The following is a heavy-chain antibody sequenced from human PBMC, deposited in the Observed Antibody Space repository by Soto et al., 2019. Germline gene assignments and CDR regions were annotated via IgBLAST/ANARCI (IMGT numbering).Heavy chain of an antibody. V-gene: IGHV1-69*08. D-gene: IGHD3-9*01. Sequence: QVQLVQSGAEVKKPGSSVKVSCKASGGTFSSYTISWVRQAPGQGLEWMGRIIPIIGIANYAPKFQGSVTITTYKSTSTDYMQLSSLRSEDTAVYYCARDQNDDNLTWGSHHPLDCWGEGTLVAV. CDR1: GGTFSSYT. CDR3: ARDQNDDNLTWGSHHPLDC. CDR2: IIPIIGIA. J-gene: IGHJ4*02.